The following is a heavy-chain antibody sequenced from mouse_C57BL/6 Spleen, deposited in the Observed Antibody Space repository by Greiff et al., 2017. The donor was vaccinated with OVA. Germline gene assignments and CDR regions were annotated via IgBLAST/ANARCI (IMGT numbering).Heavy chain of an antibody. Sequence: VQLKQSGPELVKPGASVKISCKASGYTFTDYYMNWVKQSHGKSLEWIGDINPNNGGTSYNQKFKGKATLTVDKSSSTAYMELRSLTSEDSAVYYCARRGTGTGYFDVWGTGTTVTVSS. V-gene: IGHV1-26*01. CDR2: INPNNGGT. J-gene: IGHJ1*03. D-gene: IGHD4-1*01. CDR1: GYTFTDYY. CDR3: ARRGTGTGYFDV.